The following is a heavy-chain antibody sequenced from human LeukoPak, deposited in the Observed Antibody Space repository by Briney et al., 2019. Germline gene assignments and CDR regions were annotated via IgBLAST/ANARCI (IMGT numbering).Heavy chain of an antibody. CDR3: ARAPYYDFILDY. V-gene: IGHV3-49*03. CDR2: IRSKTYGGGI. D-gene: IGHD3-3*01. CDR1: GFTFGDHG. Sequence: PGRSLRLSCTTSGFTFGDHGLSWFRQGPGKGLEWVGFIRSKTYGGGIEYAASVKGRFTISRDDSKSIAYLQMNSLKTEDTAVYYSARAPYYDFILDYWGQGTLVTASS. J-gene: IGHJ4*02.